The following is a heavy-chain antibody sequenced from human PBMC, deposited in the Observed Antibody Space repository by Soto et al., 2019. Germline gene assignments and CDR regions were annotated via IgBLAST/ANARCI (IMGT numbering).Heavy chain of an antibody. D-gene: IGHD3-10*01. J-gene: IGHJ6*02. CDR1: GFIFSTYW. Sequence: PGGSLRLSCAASGFIFSTYWMSWVRQAPGKGLEWVANIKPDGSAKYYVDSVKGRFTISRDNAKNSLYLQMNSLRAEDTAVYYCARDPPYGSGTSQNYGMDVWGQGTTVTVSS. CDR2: IKPDGSAK. V-gene: IGHV3-7*04. CDR3: ARDPPYGSGTSQNYGMDV.